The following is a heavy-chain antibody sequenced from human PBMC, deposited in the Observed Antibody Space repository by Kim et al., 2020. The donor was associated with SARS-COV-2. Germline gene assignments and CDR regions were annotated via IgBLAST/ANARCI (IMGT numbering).Heavy chain of an antibody. V-gene: IGHV5-10-1*01. CDR2: IDPSDSYT. J-gene: IGHJ4*02. CDR3: AGRTRPTGPFDY. D-gene: IGHD2-15*01. CDR1: GYSFTSYW. Sequence: GESLKISCKGSGYSFTSYWISWVRQMPGKGLEWMGRIDPSDSYTNYSPSFQGHVTISADKSISTAYLQWSSLKASDTAMYYCAGRTRPTGPFDYWGQGTLVTVSS.